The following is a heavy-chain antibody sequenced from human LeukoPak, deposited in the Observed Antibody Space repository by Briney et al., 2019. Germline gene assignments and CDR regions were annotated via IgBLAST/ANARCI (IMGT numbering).Heavy chain of an antibody. D-gene: IGHD4-17*01. V-gene: IGHV3-23*01. CDR3: AKEADYGDWSDP. J-gene: IGHJ5*02. Sequence: GGPLRLSCAASGFTLSNYAMRWVRQAPGKGLEWVSGISGSGGSIYYAHPEKGRLTISRDNSKHTPDLQMNSQRAEDTVVYYCAKEADYGDWSDPGGQGTLVTVSS. CDR2: ISGSGGSI. CDR1: GFTLSNYA.